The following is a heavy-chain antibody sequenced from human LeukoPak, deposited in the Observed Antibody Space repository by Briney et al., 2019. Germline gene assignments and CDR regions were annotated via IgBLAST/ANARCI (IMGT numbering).Heavy chain of an antibody. CDR3: AKGKYGSGSYTWFDP. J-gene: IGHJ5*02. D-gene: IGHD3-10*01. Sequence: PGGSLRLSCEASGFSFGGFALSWVRQAPGKGLEWVSAISGSGGNTYYADSVKGRFTISRDNSKNTLYLQMNSLRAEDTAVYYCAKGKYGSGSYTWFDPWGQGTLVTVSS. CDR2: ISGSGGNT. CDR1: GFSFGGFA. V-gene: IGHV3-23*01.